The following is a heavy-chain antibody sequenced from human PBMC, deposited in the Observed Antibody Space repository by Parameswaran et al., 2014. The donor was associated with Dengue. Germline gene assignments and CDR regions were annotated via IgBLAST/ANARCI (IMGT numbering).Heavy chain of an antibody. V-gene: IGHV3-48*03. CDR3: AGSSPGYYYYYYGMDV. Sequence: VRQMPGKGLEWVSYISSSGSTIYYADSVKGRFTISRDNAKNSLYLQMNSLRAEDTAVYYCAGSSPGYYYYYYGMDVWGQGTTVTVSS. J-gene: IGHJ6*02. CDR2: ISSSGSTI.